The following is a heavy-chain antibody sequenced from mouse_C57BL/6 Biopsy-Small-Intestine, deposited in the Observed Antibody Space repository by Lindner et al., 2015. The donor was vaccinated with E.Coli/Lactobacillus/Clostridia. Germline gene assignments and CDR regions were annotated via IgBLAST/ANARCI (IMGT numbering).Heavy chain of an antibody. Sequence: VQLQESGSELVRAGTSVKVSCRASGYAFTNYLMEWVKQRPGQGLEWIGVFNPGSGGTDYNEKFKGKATLTADKSSTTAYMQLSSLTTEDSAVYFCARGDSRDYWGQGTTLTVSS. CDR2: FNPGSGGT. D-gene: IGHD3-3*01. CDR1: GYAFTNYL. CDR3: ARGDSRDY. J-gene: IGHJ2*01. V-gene: IGHV1-54*01.